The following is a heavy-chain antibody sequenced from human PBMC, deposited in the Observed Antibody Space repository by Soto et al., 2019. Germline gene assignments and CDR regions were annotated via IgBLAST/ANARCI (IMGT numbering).Heavy chain of an antibody. V-gene: IGHV3-48*01. J-gene: IGHJ4*02. D-gene: IGHD2-8*01. CDR1: GFTFSSYS. CDR2: ISSSSSTI. Sequence: EVQLVESGGGLVQPGGSLRLSCAASGFTFSSYSMNWVRQAPGKGLEWVSYISSSSSTIYYADSVKGRFTISRDNAKNSLYLQMNSPRAKDTAVYYCARDLAYCTNGVCAYWGQGTLVTVSS. CDR3: ARDLAYCTNGVCAY.